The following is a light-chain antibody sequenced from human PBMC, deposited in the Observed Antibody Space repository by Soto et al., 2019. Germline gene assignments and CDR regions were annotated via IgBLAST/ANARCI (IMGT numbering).Light chain of an antibody. J-gene: IGKJ4*01. CDR1: QSVSSF. CDR3: QQRSNWPLT. CDR2: DAS. Sequence: EIVLTQSPDTLSLSPGEIATLSCSASQSVSSFLAWYHQKPGQAPRLLIYDASNRATGIPARFSGSGSGTDFTLTISSLEPEDFAVYYCQQRSNWPLTFGGGTKVEIK. V-gene: IGKV3-11*01.